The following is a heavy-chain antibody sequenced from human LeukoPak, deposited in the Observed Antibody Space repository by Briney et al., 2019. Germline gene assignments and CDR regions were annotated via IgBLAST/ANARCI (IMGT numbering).Heavy chain of an antibody. V-gene: IGHV1-69*13. CDR1: GGTFSSYA. J-gene: IGHJ6*02. CDR3: ARENPNYYDSSGYYDFDYYYGMDV. Sequence: SVKVSCKASGGTFSSYAISWARQAPGQGLEWMGGIIPIFGTANYAQKFQGRVTITADESTSTAYMELSSLRSEDTAVYYCARENPNYYDSSGYYDFDYYYGMDVWGQGTTVTVSS. CDR2: IIPIFGTA. D-gene: IGHD3-22*01.